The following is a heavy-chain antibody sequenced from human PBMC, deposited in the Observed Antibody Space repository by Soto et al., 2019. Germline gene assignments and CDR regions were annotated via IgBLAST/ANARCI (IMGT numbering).Heavy chain of an antibody. D-gene: IGHD3-10*01. CDR1: GGSFSNFA. V-gene: IGHV1-69*12. CDR2: IIPIFGTS. Sequence: QVQLVQSEAEVKKPGSSMNVSCKASGGSFSNFAISWVRQAPGQGLEWMGGIIPIFGTSNSAQKFQGRVSLTADESTNTAYLELNSLRSEDTAVYYCARDSGGYGAPAFDIWGQGTMVTVSA. J-gene: IGHJ3*02. CDR3: ARDSGGYGAPAFDI.